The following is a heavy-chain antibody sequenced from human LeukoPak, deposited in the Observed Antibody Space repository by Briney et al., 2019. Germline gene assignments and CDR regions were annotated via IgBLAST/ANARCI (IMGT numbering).Heavy chain of an antibody. Sequence: GASVKVSCKASGYTFIDYNMHWVRQAPGQGLEWMGWINPNGGDTNYAQKFQVRVSMPRDTSISTAYMELGRLRSDDTAVYYCARQWELPLDYWGQGTLVTVSS. CDR1: GYTFIDYN. CDR2: INPNGGDT. J-gene: IGHJ4*02. D-gene: IGHD1-26*01. V-gene: IGHV1-2*02. CDR3: ARQWELPLDY.